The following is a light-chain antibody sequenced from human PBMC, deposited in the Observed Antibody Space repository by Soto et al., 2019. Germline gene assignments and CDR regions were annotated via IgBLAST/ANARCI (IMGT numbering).Light chain of an antibody. CDR1: ESVNTKY. J-gene: IGKJ3*01. CDR3: QQFGSSSLVT. CDR2: GVS. V-gene: IGKV3-20*01. Sequence: IVLTQSPGTLSLSPGERATLSCRASESVNTKYLAWYQQKPGQAPRLLISGVSSRATGIPDRFGGSGSGTDFILTISRVEPEDFAVYYCQQFGSSSLVTFGPGTKVDIK.